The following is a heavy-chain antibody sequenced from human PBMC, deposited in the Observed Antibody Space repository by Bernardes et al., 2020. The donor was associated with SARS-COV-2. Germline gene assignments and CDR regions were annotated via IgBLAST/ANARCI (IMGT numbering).Heavy chain of an antibody. CDR1: GFTFSRYG. Sequence: SLRLSCAASGFTFSRYGIHWVRQAPGKGLEWVAVISYDGSNKYYADSVKGRFTISRDNSKNTLYLQMNSLRAEDTAVYYCAKGAYYCSGGSCYSEIDYWGQGTLVTVSS. CDR3: AKGAYYCSGGSCYSEIDY. CDR2: ISYDGSNK. J-gene: IGHJ4*02. V-gene: IGHV3-30*18. D-gene: IGHD2-15*01.